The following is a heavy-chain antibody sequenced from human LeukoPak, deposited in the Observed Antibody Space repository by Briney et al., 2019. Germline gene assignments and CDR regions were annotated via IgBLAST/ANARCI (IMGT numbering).Heavy chain of an antibody. CDR3: ARYYGDYSWFDP. CDR2: IYYSGTT. V-gene: IGHV4-39*07. CDR1: GGSISSSSYY. J-gene: IGHJ5*02. D-gene: IGHD4-17*01. Sequence: SETLSLTCTVSGGSISSSSYYWGWIRQPPGKGLEWIGSIYYSGTTYYNPSLKSRVTISVDTSKSQFSLKLSSVTAADTAVYYCARYYGDYSWFDPWGQGTLVTVSS.